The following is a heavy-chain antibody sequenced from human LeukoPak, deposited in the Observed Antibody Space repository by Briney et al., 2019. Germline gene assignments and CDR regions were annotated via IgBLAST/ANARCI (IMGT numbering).Heavy chain of an antibody. J-gene: IGHJ2*01. V-gene: IGHV4-59*08. CDR2: ISYTGST. Sequence: SETLSLTCTVSGGSIRSYYWSWIRQPPGKGLEGIGNISYTGSTNYNPSLRGPVTISVDTSKNQFSLKLSSVTAADTAVYYCARLLGVQYQVYWYFDLWGRGTLVTVSS. CDR3: ARLLGVQYQVYWYFDL. CDR1: GGSIRSYY. D-gene: IGHD2-2*01.